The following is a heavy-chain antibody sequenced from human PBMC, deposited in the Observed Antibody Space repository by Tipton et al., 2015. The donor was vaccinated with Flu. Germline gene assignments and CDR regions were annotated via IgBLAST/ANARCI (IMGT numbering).Heavy chain of an antibody. Sequence: TLSLTCTVSGGSISSYYWSWIRQPPGKGLEWIGYIYYSGSTYYNPSLKSRVTISVDTSKNQFSLKLSSVTAADTAVYYCARKKWEWELQDFDYWGQGTLVTVSS. V-gene: IGHV4-59*08. D-gene: IGHD1-26*01. J-gene: IGHJ4*02. CDR2: IYYSGST. CDR1: GGSISSYY. CDR3: ARKKWEWELQDFDY.